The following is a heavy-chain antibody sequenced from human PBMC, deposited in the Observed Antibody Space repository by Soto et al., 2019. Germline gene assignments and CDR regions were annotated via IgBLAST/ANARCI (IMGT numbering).Heavy chain of an antibody. CDR3: ARTPFYGDYYDPSSNWFDP. CDR1: GGSISSGGYS. Sequence: PSETLSLTCAVSGGSISSGGYSWSWVRQPPGKGLEWIGYMYHSGSTYYNPSLKSRVTISIDRSKNQFSLKLSSVTAADTAVYYCARTPFYGDYYDPSSNWFDPWGQGTLVTVSS. J-gene: IGHJ5*02. D-gene: IGHD4-17*01. CDR2: MYHSGST. V-gene: IGHV4-30-2*01.